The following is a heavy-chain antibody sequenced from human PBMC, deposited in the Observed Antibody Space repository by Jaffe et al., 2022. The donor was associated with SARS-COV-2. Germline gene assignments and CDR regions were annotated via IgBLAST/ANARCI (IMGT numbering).Heavy chain of an antibody. CDR2: IGSSGSST. CDR1: GFIFSKNG. J-gene: IGHJ4*02. CDR3: AKAEGIWDYNSRGDFDY. Sequence: EVQLMESGGGLVQPGGSLRLSCAASGFIFSKNGMHWVRQAPGKGLEWVSGIGSSGSSTYYADSVKGRFSIFRDNSKNRLYLQMNSLRADDTAIYYCAKAEGIWDYNSRGDFDYWGQGTLVTVSS. V-gene: IGHV3-23*01. D-gene: IGHD3-22*01.